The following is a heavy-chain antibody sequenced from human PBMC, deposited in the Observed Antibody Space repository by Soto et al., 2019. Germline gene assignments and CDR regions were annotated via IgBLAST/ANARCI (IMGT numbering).Heavy chain of an antibody. J-gene: IGHJ5*02. CDR2: INPADGST. V-gene: IGHV1-46*01. Sequence: QVQLVQSGADGKEPGASVKVSCKASGYTFSDNYVQWVRQAPGQGLEWVAMINPADGSTRYAQMFQGRVTLTRDTSTSTVYMEMSSLRSEDTAFYYCARDRPHAWLDPWGQGTLVIVSS. CDR1: GYTFSDNY. CDR3: ARDRPHAWLDP.